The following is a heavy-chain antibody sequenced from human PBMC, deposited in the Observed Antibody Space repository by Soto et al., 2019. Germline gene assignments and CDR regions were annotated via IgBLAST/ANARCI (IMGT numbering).Heavy chain of an antibody. CDR3: ARDAPGVAPY. CDR1: GGSINSGDSY. J-gene: IGHJ4*02. Sequence: QVQLQESVPGLVRPSQTLSLICTVFGGSINSGDSYWNWIRQHPEKGLEWIGYINYRGSTFYNPSLKSRIIISVGTSKHQFSLKLSAVTAADTAVYYCARDAPGVAPYWGQGTLVTVSS. CDR2: INYRGST. D-gene: IGHD2-15*01. V-gene: IGHV4-31*03.